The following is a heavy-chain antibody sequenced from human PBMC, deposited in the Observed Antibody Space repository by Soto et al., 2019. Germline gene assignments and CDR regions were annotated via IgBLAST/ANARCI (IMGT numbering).Heavy chain of an antibody. Sequence: PGGSLRLSCVASGFTFSSHWMRWVRQVSGKGLVWVSRINREGSNTDYADSVKGRFTVSRDNAKNTVFLQMNSLRVEDTAVYYCAREPTTTIPPDYWGRGILFTVSS. D-gene: IGHD5-12*01. V-gene: IGHV3-74*01. CDR3: AREPTTTIPPDY. CDR1: GFTFSSHW. J-gene: IGHJ4*02. CDR2: INREGSNT.